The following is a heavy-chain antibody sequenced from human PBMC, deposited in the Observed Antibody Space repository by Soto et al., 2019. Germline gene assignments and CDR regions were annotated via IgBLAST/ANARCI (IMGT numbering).Heavy chain of an antibody. J-gene: IGHJ5*02. CDR1: GGSFSGYY. V-gene: IGHV4-34*01. Sequence: LSLTCAVYGGSFSGYYWSWIRQPPGKGLEWIGEINHSGSTNYNPSLKSRVTISVDTSKNQFSLKLSSVTAADTAVYYCARRSRYSSGWYASNWFDPWGQGTLVTVSS. CDR3: ARRSRYSSGWYASNWFDP. CDR2: INHSGST. D-gene: IGHD6-19*01.